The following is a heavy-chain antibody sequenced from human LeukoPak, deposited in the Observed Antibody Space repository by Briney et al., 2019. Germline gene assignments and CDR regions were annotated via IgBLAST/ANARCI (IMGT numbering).Heavy chain of an antibody. CDR2: ISSSSSYI. J-gene: IGHJ1*01. Sequence: GGSLRLSCAASGFTFSSYSMNWVRQAPGKGLEWVSSISSSSSYIYYADSVKGRFTISRDNAKNSLYLQMNSLRAEDTAVYYCARGATMIAPRPGIIQHWGQGTLVTVSS. CDR1: GFTFSSYS. V-gene: IGHV3-21*01. D-gene: IGHD3-22*01. CDR3: ARGATMIAPRPGIIQH.